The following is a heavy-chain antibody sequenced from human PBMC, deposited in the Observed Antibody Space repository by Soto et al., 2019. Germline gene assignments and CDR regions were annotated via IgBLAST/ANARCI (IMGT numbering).Heavy chain of an antibody. V-gene: IGHV3-21*01. CDR1: GFTFSSYS. D-gene: IGHD1-7*01. CDR3: ASDDYNWNYVFEY. Sequence: PGGSLRLSCAASGFTFSSYSMNWVRQAPGKGLEWVSSISSSSSYIYYADSVKGRFTISRDNAKNSLYLQMNSLRAEDTAVYYCASDDYNWNYVFEYWGQGTLVTVSS. J-gene: IGHJ4*02. CDR2: ISSSSSYI.